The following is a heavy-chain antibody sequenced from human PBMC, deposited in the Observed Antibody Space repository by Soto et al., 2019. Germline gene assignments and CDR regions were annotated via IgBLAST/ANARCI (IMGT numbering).Heavy chain of an antibody. CDR2: IRTAGDP. Sequence: ESGGGLVQPGGSLRLSCAASGFTFSSYDMHWVRQASGKGLEWVSTIRTAGDPYYPGSVKGRFTVSRENAKNSLYLQMNSLRAGDTAVYYCARAARSGGIDFWGQGALVTVSS. J-gene: IGHJ4*02. CDR1: GFTFSSYD. CDR3: ARAARSGGIDF. V-gene: IGHV3-13*05.